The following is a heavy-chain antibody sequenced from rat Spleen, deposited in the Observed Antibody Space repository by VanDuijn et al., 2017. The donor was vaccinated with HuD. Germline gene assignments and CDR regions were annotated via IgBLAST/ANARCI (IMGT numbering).Heavy chain of an antibody. D-gene: IGHD1-5*01. Sequence: EVQLVESGGGLVQPGRSMKLSCAASGFTFSNYDMAWVRQAPTKGLEWVASISYDGSSTYYRDSVKGRFTISRDNAKSTLYLQMDSLRSEDTATYYCARGTTGVMDAWGQGASVTVSS. CDR3: ARGTTGVMDA. CDR2: ISYDGSST. V-gene: IGHV5-25*01. J-gene: IGHJ4*01. CDR1: GFTFSNYD.